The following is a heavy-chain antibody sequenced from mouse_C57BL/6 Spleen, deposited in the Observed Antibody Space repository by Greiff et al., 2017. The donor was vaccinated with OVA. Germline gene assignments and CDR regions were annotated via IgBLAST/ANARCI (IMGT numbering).Heavy chain of an antibody. J-gene: IGHJ2*01. D-gene: IGHD1-1*01. CDR3: ERGRDYCGSRGYFDY. Sequence: QVQLQQSGAELMKPGASVKLSCKATGYTFTGYWIEWVKQRPGHGLEWIGEILPGSGSTNYNEKFKGKATFTADTSSNTAYMQLSSLTTEDSAIYDGERGRDYCGSRGYFDYWGQGTTLTVSS. V-gene: IGHV1-9*01. CDR2: ILPGSGST. CDR1: GYTFTGYW.